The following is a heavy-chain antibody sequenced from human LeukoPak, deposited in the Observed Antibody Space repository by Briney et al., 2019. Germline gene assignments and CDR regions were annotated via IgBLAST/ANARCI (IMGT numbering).Heavy chain of an antibody. J-gene: IGHJ4*02. CDR2: ISSSSSTI. CDR3: AKDVGKWESLHFFDY. V-gene: IGHV3-23*01. CDR1: GFTFSSYA. Sequence: GGSLRLSCAASGFTFSSYAMSWVRQAPGKGLEWVSYISSSSSTIYYADSVTGRFTISRDNSRNTLYLQMNSLRGDDTAVYYCAKDVGKWESLHFFDYWGQGTLVTVSS. D-gene: IGHD1-26*01.